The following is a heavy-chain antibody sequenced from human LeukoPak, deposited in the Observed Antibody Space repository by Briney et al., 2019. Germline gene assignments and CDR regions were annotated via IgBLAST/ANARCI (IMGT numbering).Heavy chain of an antibody. Sequence: SETLSLTCTVSGTTISRYYYTWIRQPPGKGLEWIGYIHYSGSTNYNPSLKSRVTISVDTSKNQFSPNLRSVTAADTAVYYCARGSRYYSDSSGYLFDYWGQGTLVTVSS. CDR1: GTTISRYY. J-gene: IGHJ4*02. V-gene: IGHV4-59*01. D-gene: IGHD3-22*01. CDR2: IHYSGST. CDR3: ARGSRYYSDSSGYLFDY.